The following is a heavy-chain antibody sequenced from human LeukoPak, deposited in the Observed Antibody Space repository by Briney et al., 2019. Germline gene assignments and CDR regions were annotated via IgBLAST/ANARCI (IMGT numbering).Heavy chain of an antibody. J-gene: IGHJ4*02. D-gene: IGHD5-24*01. V-gene: IGHV4-59*01. CDR1: GGSISSYY. Sequence: PSETLSLTCTVSGGSISSYYWSWIRQPPGKGLEWIGYIYYSGSTNYNPSLKSRVTISVDTSKNQFSLKLSSVTAADTAVYYCARGGDGYNYGLSDYWGQGTLVTVSS. CDR2: IYYSGST. CDR3: ARGGDGYNYGLSDY.